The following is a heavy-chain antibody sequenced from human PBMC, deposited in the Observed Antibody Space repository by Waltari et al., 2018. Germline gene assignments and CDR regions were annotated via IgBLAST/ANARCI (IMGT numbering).Heavy chain of an antibody. CDR1: GFTFGSYA. D-gene: IGHD1-1*01. V-gene: IGHV3-23*01. CDR2: INGGGSTT. CDR3: ARDSWNNIWHRDY. J-gene: IGHJ4*02. Sequence: EVQLLESGGDLVQPGESLRLSCAASGFTFGSYAMSWVRQAPGRGLEWGSTINGGGSTTFYAGSVKGRFTVSRDNSKNTLYLQINSLRVDDTAVYYCARDSWNNIWHRDYWGQGTLVTVSS.